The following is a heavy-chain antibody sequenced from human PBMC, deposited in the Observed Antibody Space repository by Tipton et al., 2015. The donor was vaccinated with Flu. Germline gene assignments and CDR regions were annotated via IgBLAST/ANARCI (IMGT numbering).Heavy chain of an antibody. V-gene: IGHV4-39*01. CDR2: IFYSGDT. CDR3: ARLGFSGSSFAY. Sequence: TLSLTCTVSGGSISSSTYYWGWIRHSPGKGLEWIGSIFYSGDTYYNPSLKSRVTISVDTSKNQFSLRLTSVTAADTAVFYCARLGFSGSSFAYWGQGTLVTVSS. D-gene: IGHD1-26*01. CDR1: GGSISSSTYY. J-gene: IGHJ4*02.